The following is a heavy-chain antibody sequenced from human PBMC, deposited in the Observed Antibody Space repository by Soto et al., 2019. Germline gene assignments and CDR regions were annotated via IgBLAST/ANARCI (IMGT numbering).Heavy chain of an antibody. D-gene: IGHD6-19*01. CDR2: IYYSGST. CDR1: GGSVSSGSYY. V-gene: IGHV4-61*01. CDR3: GRETSSRGWLLYDH. Sequence: PSETLSLTCTVSGGSVSSGSYYWSWIRQPPGKGLEWIGYIYYSGSTNYNPSLKSRVTISVDTSKNQFSLKLSSVTAADTAVYYFGRETSSRGWLLYDHWGQGTLVTVSA. J-gene: IGHJ4*02.